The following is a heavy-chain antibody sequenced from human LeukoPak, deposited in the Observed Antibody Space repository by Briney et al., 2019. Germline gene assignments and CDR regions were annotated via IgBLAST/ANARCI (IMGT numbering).Heavy chain of an antibody. CDR2: ISSSSSYI. V-gene: IGHV3-21*01. J-gene: IGHJ3*02. D-gene: IGHD4-17*01. CDR3: APLRTTTLAFDI. CDR1: GFTFSSYS. Sequence: PGGSLRLSCAASGFTFSSYSMNWVRQAPGKGLEWVSSISSSSSYIYYADSVKGRFTISRDNAKNSLYPQMNSLRAEDTAVYYCAPLRTTTLAFDIWGQGTMVTVSS.